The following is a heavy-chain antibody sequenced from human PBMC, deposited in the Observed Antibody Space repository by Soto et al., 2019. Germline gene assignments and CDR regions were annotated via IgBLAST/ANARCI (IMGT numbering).Heavy chain of an antibody. J-gene: IGHJ2*01. Sequence: QVQLVKSGAEVKKPGSSVTVSSKASGGTFSSYTISWVRQAPGQGLEWMGGIIPIFGTANYAQKFQGRVTITADESTSTAYMELSSLRSEDTAVYYCARGNHRWLQLWYFDLWGRGTLVTVSS. CDR3: ARGNHRWLQLWYFDL. CDR1: GGTFSSYT. CDR2: IIPIFGTA. D-gene: IGHD5-12*01. V-gene: IGHV1-69*12.